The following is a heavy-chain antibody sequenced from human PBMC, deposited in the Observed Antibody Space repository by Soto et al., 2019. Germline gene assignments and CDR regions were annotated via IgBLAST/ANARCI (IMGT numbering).Heavy chain of an antibody. D-gene: IGHD3-22*01. V-gene: IGHV3-23*01. CDR3: AREAYYYDSSGSPGFYY. CDR2: ISGSGGST. CDR1: GFTFSSYA. J-gene: IGHJ4*02. Sequence: GGSLRLSCAASGFTFSSYAMSWVRQAPGKGLEWVSAISGSGGSTYYADSVKGRFTIPRDNSKDTLYLQMNSLRAEDTAVYYCAREAYYYDSSGSPGFYYWGKGSLVTVAS.